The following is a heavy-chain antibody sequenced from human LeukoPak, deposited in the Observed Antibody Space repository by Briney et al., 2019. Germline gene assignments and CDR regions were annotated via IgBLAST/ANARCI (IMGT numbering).Heavy chain of an antibody. CDR1: GGSISSGPYF. D-gene: IGHD3-22*01. CDR2: IYTSGST. J-gene: IGHJ4*02. CDR3: AKDRYYYDSSGYHYFDY. V-gene: IGHV4-61*02. Sequence: PSETLSLTCSVSGGSISSGPYFWSWIRQSPGQGLEWIGRIYTSGSTNYNPSLKSRVTISVDKSKNQFSLKLSSVTAADTAVYYCAKDRYYYDSSGYHYFDYWGQGTLVTVSS.